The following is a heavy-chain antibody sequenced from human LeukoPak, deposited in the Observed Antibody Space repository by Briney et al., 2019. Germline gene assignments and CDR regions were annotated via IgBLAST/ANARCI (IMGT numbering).Heavy chain of an antibody. CDR3: ARESRGYSYGYAY. Sequence: LGASVKVSCKASGYTFTGYYMHWVRQAPGQGLEWMGWINPNSGGTSYAQKFQGRVTMTRDTSISTAYMELSRLRSDDTAVYYCARESRGYSYGYAYWGQGTLVTVSS. J-gene: IGHJ4*02. V-gene: IGHV1-2*03. D-gene: IGHD5-18*01. CDR1: GYTFTGYY. CDR2: INPNSGGT.